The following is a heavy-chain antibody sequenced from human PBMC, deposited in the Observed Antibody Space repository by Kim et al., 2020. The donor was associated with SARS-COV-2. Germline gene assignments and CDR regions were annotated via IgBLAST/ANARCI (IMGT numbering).Heavy chain of an antibody. CDR3: ARSPPELRGAFDP. J-gene: IGHJ5*02. Sequence: YSTSLKTRLTISKDTSKNQVVLTMTNMDPVDTATYYCARSPPELRGAFDPWGQGTLVTVSS. D-gene: IGHD1-26*01. V-gene: IGHV2-70*01.